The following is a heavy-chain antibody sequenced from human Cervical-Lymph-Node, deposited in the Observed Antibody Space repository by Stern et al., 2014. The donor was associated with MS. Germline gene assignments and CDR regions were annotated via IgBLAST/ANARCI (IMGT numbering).Heavy chain of an antibody. CDR2: IYYSGST. J-gene: IGHJ4*02. CDR3: ARGKYGDLHDY. Sequence: QVQLVESGPGLVKPSQTLSLTCTVSGGPISSGGYYWSWLRQHPGKGVEWIGYIYYSGSTYYNPSLKSRVTISVDTSKNQFSLKLSSVTAADTAVYYCARGKYGDLHDYWGQGTLVTVSS. V-gene: IGHV4-31*03. D-gene: IGHD4-17*01. CDR1: GGPISSGGYY.